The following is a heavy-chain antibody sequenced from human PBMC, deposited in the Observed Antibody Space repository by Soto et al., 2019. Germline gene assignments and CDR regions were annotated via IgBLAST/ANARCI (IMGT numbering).Heavy chain of an antibody. V-gene: IGHV4-30-4*01. CDR3: ARVGGFGATTIDY. D-gene: IGHD3-10*01. CDR2: IYYSGST. J-gene: IGHJ4*02. CDR1: GGSISSGDYY. Sequence: QVQLQESGPGLVKPSQTLSLTCTVSGGSISSGDYYWSWIRQPPGQGLELIGYIYYSGSTYYNPSLKSRVTISLDTSKNQFSLKLSSVTAADTAVYYCARVGGFGATTIDYWGQGTLVTVSS.